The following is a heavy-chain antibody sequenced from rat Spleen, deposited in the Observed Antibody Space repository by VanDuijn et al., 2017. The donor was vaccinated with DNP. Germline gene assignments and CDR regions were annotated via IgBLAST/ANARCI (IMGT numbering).Heavy chain of an antibody. CDR3: VRGHPPRGFDY. Sequence: EVQLQESGSGLVKPSQSLSLTCSVTGYSITSNYWGWIRKFPGNKMECIGHISYSGRISYTPSLTGRISITRDTSKNQFFLQLNSVTTEDTATYYSVRGHPPRGFDYWGQGVMVTVSS. V-gene: IGHV3-1*01. CDR2: ISYSGRI. D-gene: IGHD3-8*01. CDR1: GYSITSNY. J-gene: IGHJ2*01.